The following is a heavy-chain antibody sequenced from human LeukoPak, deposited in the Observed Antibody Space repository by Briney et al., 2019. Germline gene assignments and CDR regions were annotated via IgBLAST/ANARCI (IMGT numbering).Heavy chain of an antibody. CDR3: AKDGSEWLRCYFDY. D-gene: IGHD5-12*01. CDR2: ISAGGGSP. J-gene: IGHJ4*02. CDR1: GFTFSNFA. Sequence: GGSLRLSCAASGFTFSNFAMSWVRQAPGKGLEWLSAISAGGGSPYYADSVKGRFTISRDKSKNTLYLQMNSLRAEDTAVYYCAKDGSEWLRCYFDYWGQGTLVTVSS. V-gene: IGHV3-23*01.